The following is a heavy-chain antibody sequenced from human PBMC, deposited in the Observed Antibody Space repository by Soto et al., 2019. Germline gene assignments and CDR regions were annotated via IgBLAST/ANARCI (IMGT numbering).Heavy chain of an antibody. CDR3: ARDGPITIFGVVIIQPAWFDP. CDR1: GYTFTSYA. CDR2: INAGNGNT. Sequence: ASVKVSCKASGYTFTSYAMHWVRQAPGQRLEWMGWINAGNGNTKYSQKFQGRVTITRDTSASTAYMELSSLRSEDTAVYYCARDGPITIFGVVIIQPAWFDPWGQGTLVTVS. D-gene: IGHD3-3*01. J-gene: IGHJ5*02. V-gene: IGHV1-3*01.